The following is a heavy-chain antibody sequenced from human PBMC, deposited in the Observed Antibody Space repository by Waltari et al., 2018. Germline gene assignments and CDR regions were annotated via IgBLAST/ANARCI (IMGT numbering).Heavy chain of an antibody. D-gene: IGHD2-21*01. V-gene: IGHV3-7*04. Sequence: EVWLVESGGGLVQPGGSLRLSCAASGFTFSSSWMSWVRQAPGKGLEWVASIKEDGSERYYVDSAKGRSTISRDNAKTSLFLQMNSLRVEDTAVYYCARGPYWGQGTTVTVSS. CDR2: IKEDGSER. CDR3: ARGPY. CDR1: GFTFSSSW. J-gene: IGHJ6*02.